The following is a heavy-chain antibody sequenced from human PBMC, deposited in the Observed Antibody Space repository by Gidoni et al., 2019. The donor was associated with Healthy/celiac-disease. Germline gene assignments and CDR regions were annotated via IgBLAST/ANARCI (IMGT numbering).Heavy chain of an antibody. Sequence: EVQLVASGGGLVKPGGSLRLSCAASGFTFSSYSRNWVRQAPGKGLEWVSSISSSSSYIYDAESGKGRFTISRDKAKNSLYLQMNSLRAEDTAVYYCARESLAAAGKGYYFDYWGQGTLVTVSS. V-gene: IGHV3-21*01. J-gene: IGHJ4*02. CDR2: ISSSSSYI. D-gene: IGHD6-13*01. CDR3: ARESLAAAGKGYYFDY. CDR1: GFTFSSYS.